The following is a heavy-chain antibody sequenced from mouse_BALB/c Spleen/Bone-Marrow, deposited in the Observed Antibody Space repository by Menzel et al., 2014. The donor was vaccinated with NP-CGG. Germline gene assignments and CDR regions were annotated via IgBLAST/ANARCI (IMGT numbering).Heavy chain of an antibody. J-gene: IGHJ4*01. D-gene: IGHD1-2*01. V-gene: IGHV5-17*02. CDR1: GFTLSSFG. CDR2: ISSGSSTI. CDR3: ARLTFPTATYYYAMDY. Sequence: EVQGVESGGGLVQPGGSRKLSCAASGFTLSSFGMHWVRQAPEKGLEWVAYISSGSSTIYYADTVKGRFTISRDNPKNTLFLQMTSLRSEDTAMYYCARLTFPTATYYYAMDYWGQGTSVTVSS.